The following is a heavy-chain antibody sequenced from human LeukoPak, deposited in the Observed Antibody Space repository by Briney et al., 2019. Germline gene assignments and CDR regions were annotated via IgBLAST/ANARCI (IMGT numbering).Heavy chain of an antibody. CDR2: LIPIFGTA. V-gene: IGHV1-69*13. D-gene: IGHD2-2*01. Sequence: SVKVSCKASGGTFSSYAISWVRQAPGQGLEWMGGLIPIFGTANYAQKFQGRVTITADESTNKAYMELSSLRSEDTAVYYCARMDARQVVSETNWFDPWGQGTLVTVSS. CDR3: ARMDARQVVSETNWFDP. J-gene: IGHJ5*02. CDR1: GGTFSSYA.